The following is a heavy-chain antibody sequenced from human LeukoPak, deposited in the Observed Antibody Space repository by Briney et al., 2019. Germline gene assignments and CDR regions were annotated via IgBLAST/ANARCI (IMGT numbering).Heavy chain of an antibody. D-gene: IGHD6-19*01. CDR2: IYYSGST. CDR3: ARDAGYGSGWYFDY. V-gene: IGHV4-59*01. J-gene: IGHJ4*02. Sequence: SETLSLTCAVSGGSISSFYWNWIRQPPGKGLEWIGYIYYSGSTNYNPSLKSRVTISVDTSKNQFSLKLSSVTVADTAVYYCARDAGYGSGWYFDYWGQGALVTVSS. CDR1: GGSISSFY.